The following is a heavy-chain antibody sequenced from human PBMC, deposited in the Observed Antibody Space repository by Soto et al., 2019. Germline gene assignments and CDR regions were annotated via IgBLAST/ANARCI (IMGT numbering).Heavy chain of an antibody. J-gene: IGHJ4*02. Sequence: SETLSLTCTISGGSISVYYWSWIRQSLGQGLEWIGYIYDSGSPYYNPSLKTRVTISADTSKNQISLKLTSATAADTAVYFCARGVGSSPPRYWGRGTLVTVSS. CDR2: IYDSGSP. CDR3: ARGVGSSPPRY. D-gene: IGHD3-9*01. CDR1: GGSISVYY. V-gene: IGHV4-59*01.